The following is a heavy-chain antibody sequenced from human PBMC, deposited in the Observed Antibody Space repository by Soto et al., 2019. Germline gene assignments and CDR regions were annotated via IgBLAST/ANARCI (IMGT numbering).Heavy chain of an antibody. V-gene: IGHV3-49*03. CDR1: GFTFGDYA. CDR2: IRSKAYGGTT. CDR3: TRARFLEWLPDDAFDI. D-gene: IGHD3-3*01. Sequence: GGSLRLSCTASGFTFGDYAMSWFRQAPGKGLEWVGFIRSKAYGGTTEYDASVEGRFTISRDDSKSIAYLQMNSLKTEDTAVYYCTRARFLEWLPDDAFDIWGQGTMVTVSS. J-gene: IGHJ3*02.